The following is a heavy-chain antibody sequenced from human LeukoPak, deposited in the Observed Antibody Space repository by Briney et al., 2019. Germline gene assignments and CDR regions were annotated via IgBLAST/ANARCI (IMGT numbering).Heavy chain of an antibody. CDR1: GYTFTSYG. V-gene: IGHV1-18*01. D-gene: IGHD3-22*01. J-gene: IGHJ5*02. Sequence: ASVKVSCKASGYTFTSYGISWVRQAPGRGLEWMGWISGYNGNTHYAHNLQGRVTMTTDTSTSTAYMELRSLRSDDTAVYYCARDEARYSSGYYPNWFDPWGQGTLATVSS. CDR2: ISGYNGNT. CDR3: ARDEARYSSGYYPNWFDP.